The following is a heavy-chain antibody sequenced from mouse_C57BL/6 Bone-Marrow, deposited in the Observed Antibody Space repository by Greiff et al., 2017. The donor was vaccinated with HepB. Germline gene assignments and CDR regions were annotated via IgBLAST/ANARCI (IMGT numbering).Heavy chain of an antibody. J-gene: IGHJ1*03. D-gene: IGHD2-5*01. CDR3: EREGDYSNNGGWYFDV. CDR1: GYTFTSYN. V-gene: IGHV1-12*01. Sequence: SGAELVRPGASVKMSCKASGYTFTSYNMHWVKQTPRQGLEWIGAIYPGNGDTSYNQKFKGKATLTVDKSSSTAYMPLSRLTSEDSAVYCCEREGDYSNNGGWYFDVWGTGTTVTVSS. CDR2: IYPGNGDT.